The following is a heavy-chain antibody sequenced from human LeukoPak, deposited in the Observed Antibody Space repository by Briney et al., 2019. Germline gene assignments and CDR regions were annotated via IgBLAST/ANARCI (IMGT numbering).Heavy chain of an antibody. CDR3: VGPDSQFDC. CDR2: ISSNSLHI. V-gene: IGHV3-21*01. CDR1: GFTFSDQS. Sequence: GGSLRLSCAASGFTFSDQSMNWVRQAPGKGLEWVASISSNSLHIFYADSVKGRFTISRDNAKNSLYLQMNNLRAEDTAVYYCVGPDSQFDCWGQGTLVTVSS. D-gene: IGHD3-10*01. J-gene: IGHJ4*02.